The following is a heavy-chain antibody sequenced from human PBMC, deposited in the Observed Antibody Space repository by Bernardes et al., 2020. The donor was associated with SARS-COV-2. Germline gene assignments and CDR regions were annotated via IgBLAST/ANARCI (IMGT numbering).Heavy chain of an antibody. CDR2: MYSGGAT. Sequence: GGSLRLSCEASGFIVANSYMNWVRQAPGKGLEWVSVMYSGGATYYAESVKDRFTIYRDDSKNTLYLQMHSLRAEDTAVYYCARDDPRGSGYGSGGWYFDLWGRGTLVTVSS. CDR3: ARDDPRGSGYGSGGWYFDL. CDR1: GFIVANSY. V-gene: IGHV3-66*01. J-gene: IGHJ2*01. D-gene: IGHD3-3*01.